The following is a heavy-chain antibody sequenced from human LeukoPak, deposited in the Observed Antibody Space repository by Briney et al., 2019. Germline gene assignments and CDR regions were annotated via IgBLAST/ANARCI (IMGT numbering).Heavy chain of an antibody. Sequence: GGSLRLSCAASGFTFSSYSMNWVRQAPGKGLEWVSSISSSSSYIYYADSVKGRFTISRDNSKNTLYLQMNSLRAEDTAVYYCARGFKTPRPYYYYMDVWGKGTTVTVSS. J-gene: IGHJ6*03. CDR2: ISSSSSYI. CDR1: GFTFSSYS. CDR3: ARGFKTPRPYYYYMDV. V-gene: IGHV3-21*01.